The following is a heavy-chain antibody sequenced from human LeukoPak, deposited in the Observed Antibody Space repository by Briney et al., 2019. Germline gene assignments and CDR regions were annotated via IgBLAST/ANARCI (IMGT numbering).Heavy chain of an antibody. D-gene: IGHD3-3*01. Sequence: DPGGSLRLSCVASEFTFSSYNMNWVRQAPGKGLEWVSSISSSSSYIYYADSVKGRFTISRDNAKNSLYLQMNNLRPEDTAVYYCAREIFWSGYFSSLHFDYWGQGTLVTVSS. V-gene: IGHV3-21*01. CDR2: ISSSSSYI. J-gene: IGHJ4*02. CDR1: EFTFSSYN. CDR3: AREIFWSGYFSSLHFDY.